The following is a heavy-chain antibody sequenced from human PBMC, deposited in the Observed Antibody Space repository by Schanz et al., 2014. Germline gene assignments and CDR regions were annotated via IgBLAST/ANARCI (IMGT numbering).Heavy chain of an antibody. CDR1: GFTFSSYA. J-gene: IGHJ4*02. CDR2: IYASGAT. CDR3: ARDGNYYGSRNYYKTPYYVDY. V-gene: IGHV3-NL1*01. D-gene: IGHD3-10*01. Sequence: QVQLLQFGGGVVQPGRSLRLSCAASGFTFSSYAMHWVRQAPGKGLEWVSTIYASGATYYADSVKRRFTISRDISKNTLHLQVTSLRAEDTAIYYCARDGNYYGSRNYYKTPYYVDYWGQGTLVTVSS.